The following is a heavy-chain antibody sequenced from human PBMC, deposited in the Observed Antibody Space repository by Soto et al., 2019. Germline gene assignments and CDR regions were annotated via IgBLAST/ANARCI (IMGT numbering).Heavy chain of an antibody. Sequence: PGESLKISCKGSGYSFSSYWVAWVRQKPGKDLEWMGILYPSDSDTRYSPSLQGQVIISADKSISTAYLQWTSLKASDSAIYYWARQGRPYRGSLDYWGQGTPVTVSS. V-gene: IGHV5-51*01. D-gene: IGHD5-12*01. J-gene: IGHJ4*02. CDR1: GYSFSSYW. CDR2: LYPSDSDT. CDR3: ARQGRPYRGSLDY.